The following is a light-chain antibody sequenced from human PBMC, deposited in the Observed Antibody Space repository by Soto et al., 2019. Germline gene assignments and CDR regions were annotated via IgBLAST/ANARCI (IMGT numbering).Light chain of an antibody. V-gene: IGKV3-20*01. Sequence: IVLTQSPGTLSLSPGERVTLSCRASQSVTTRLAWYQHKPGQAPTLLMSGASNRASGVPVRFSGSGSGTDFTLTITRLEPEDFALYYCQQYGGSPITFGLGTRPEV. CDR3: QQYGGSPIT. J-gene: IGKJ5*01. CDR1: QSVTTR. CDR2: GAS.